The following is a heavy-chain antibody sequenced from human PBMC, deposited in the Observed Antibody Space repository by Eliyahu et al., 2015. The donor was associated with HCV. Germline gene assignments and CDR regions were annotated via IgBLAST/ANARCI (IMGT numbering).Heavy chain of an antibody. Sequence: EVKKPGSSVKVSCKASGGTFSSYAISWVRQAPGQGLEWMGGIIPIFGTANYAQKFQGRVTITADESTSTAYMELSSLRSEDTAVYYCASGEGWLALRAVDFDPWGRGTLVTVSS. J-gene: IGHJ2*01. V-gene: IGHV1-69*01. D-gene: IGHD6-19*01. CDR1: GGTFSSYA. CDR2: IIPIFGTA. CDR3: ASGEGWLALRAVDFDP.